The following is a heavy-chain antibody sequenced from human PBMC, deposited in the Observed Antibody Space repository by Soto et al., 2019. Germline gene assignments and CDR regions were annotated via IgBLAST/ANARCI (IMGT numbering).Heavy chain of an antibody. CDR3: AHRGGFGELFDY. D-gene: IGHD3-10*01. J-gene: IGHJ4*02. V-gene: IGHV2-5*02. Sequence: QITLKESGPTLVKPTQTLTLTCTFSGFSLSTSGVGVGWIRQPPGKALEWLALIYCDDDKRYSPSLKSRLTITKDISKSQVVLTMTNIDPVDTATYYCAHRGGFGELFDYWGQGTLVTASS. CDR1: GFSLSTSGVG. CDR2: IYCDDDK.